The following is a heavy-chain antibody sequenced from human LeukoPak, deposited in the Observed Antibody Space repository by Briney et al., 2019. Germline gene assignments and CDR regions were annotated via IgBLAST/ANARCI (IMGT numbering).Heavy chain of an antibody. J-gene: IGHJ5*02. Sequence: SETLSLTCTVSGGSISNSSYYWGWIRQPPGKGLEWIGSIYYSGSTYYNPSLKSRVTISVDTSKSQFSLRLSSVTAADTAVYYCARVSATADTWGQGTLVTVSS. CDR1: GGSISNSSYY. D-gene: IGHD4-17*01. CDR3: ARVSATADT. CDR2: IYYSGST. V-gene: IGHV4-39*02.